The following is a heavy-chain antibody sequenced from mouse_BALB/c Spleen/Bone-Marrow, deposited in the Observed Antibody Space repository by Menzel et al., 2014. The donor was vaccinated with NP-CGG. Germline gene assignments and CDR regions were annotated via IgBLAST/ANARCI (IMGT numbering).Heavy chain of an antibody. Sequence: EVNVVESGGGLVQPGGSLKLSRATSGFTFSDYYMYWVRQTPEKRLEWVAYISNGGVSTYYPDTVKGRFTISRDNAKNTLYLQMSRLKSEDTAMYYCARHPYGNFGAMEYWGQGTSVTVSS. V-gene: IGHV5-12*02. CDR3: ARHPYGNFGAMEY. D-gene: IGHD2-1*01. J-gene: IGHJ4*01. CDR2: ISNGGVST. CDR1: GFTFSDYY.